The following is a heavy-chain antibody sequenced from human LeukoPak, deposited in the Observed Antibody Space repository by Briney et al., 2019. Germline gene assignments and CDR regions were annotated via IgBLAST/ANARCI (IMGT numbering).Heavy chain of an antibody. CDR3: ARKGLANWFFDL. J-gene: IGHJ2*01. Sequence: PSETLSLTCSVSGGTISSHYYNWLRQPPGKGLEWIGYVYHTGSANYNPSLKGRVTISQDTSKNQFSLTLTSVTAADTAVYYCARKGLANWFFDLWGRGTLVTVSS. D-gene: IGHD6-19*01. V-gene: IGHV4-59*11. CDR2: VYHTGSA. CDR1: GGTISSHY.